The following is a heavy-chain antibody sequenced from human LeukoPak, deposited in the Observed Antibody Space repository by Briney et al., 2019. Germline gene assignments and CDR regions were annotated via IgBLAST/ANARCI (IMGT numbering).Heavy chain of an antibody. D-gene: IGHD3-22*01. CDR2: ISTSGST. V-gene: IGHV4-4*07. Sequence: SETLSLTCTVSGGSISSYYWSWIRQPAGKGLEWIGRISTSGSTSYNPSLKSRLTMSVDTSKNQFSLKLTSVTAADTAVYYCARLVSYYDSSGYYYYYYYYYMDVWGKGTTVTVSS. J-gene: IGHJ6*03. CDR1: GGSISSYY. CDR3: ARLVSYYDSSGYYYYYYYYYMDV.